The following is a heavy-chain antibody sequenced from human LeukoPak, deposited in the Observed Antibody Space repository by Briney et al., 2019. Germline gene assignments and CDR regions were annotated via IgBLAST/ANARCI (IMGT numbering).Heavy chain of an antibody. Sequence: PGGSLRLPCAASGFTFSSYGMHWVRQAPGKGLEWVAVVSYDGSNKYYADSVKGRFTISRDNSKNTLYLQMNSLRAEDTAVYYCAEDPNNASGSSAGVYYYYYMDVWGKGTTVTISS. J-gene: IGHJ6*03. D-gene: IGHD1-26*01. CDR1: GFTFSSYG. CDR3: AEDPNNASGSSAGVYYYYYMDV. V-gene: IGHV3-30*18. CDR2: VSYDGSNK.